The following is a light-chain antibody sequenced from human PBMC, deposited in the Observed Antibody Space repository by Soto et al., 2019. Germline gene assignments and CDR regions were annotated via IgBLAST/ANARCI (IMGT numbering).Light chain of an antibody. CDR3: LSYAGNSIWL. CDR1: RSDVGGYNS. J-gene: IGLJ2*01. V-gene: IGLV2-23*02. CDR2: EVT. Sequence: QSVLTQPASVSGSPGQSITISCTGTRSDVGGYNSIAWYQQHPGKAPRVVIFEVTKRPSGISDRSSGSKSGYTASLRISGLQAEDEADYFCLSYAGNSIWLFGGGTKVTVL.